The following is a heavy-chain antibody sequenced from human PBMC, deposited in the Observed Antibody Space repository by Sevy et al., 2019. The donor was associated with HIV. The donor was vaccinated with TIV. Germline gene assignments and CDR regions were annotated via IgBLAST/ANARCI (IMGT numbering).Heavy chain of an antibody. V-gene: IGHV4-31*03. CDR1: GGSIRSGDYY. J-gene: IGHJ4*02. CDR2: IYYNGNT. CDR3: ARGLAAALLGH. Sequence: SETLSLTCTVSGGSIRSGDYYWTWVRQHPGKGLEWIGYIYYNGNTYYSPSLRRRVTMSVDTSKNQFSLKLTSVTAADTAVYYWARGLAAALLGHWGQGTLVTVSS. D-gene: IGHD6-13*01.